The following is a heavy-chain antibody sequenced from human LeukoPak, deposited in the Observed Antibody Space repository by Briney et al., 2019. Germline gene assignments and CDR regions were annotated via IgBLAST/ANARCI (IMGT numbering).Heavy chain of an antibody. D-gene: IGHD1-7*01. Sequence: GASVKVSCKASGNSFSSYYMHWVRQAPGQGLEWMGIINPSGVDTNYAEKFQGRVTMTRDTSTNTVYIKLSSLRSEDTAVYYCSKGLWGRNYEGWYFDLWGRGTLVTVSS. CDR3: SKGLWGRNYEGWYFDL. V-gene: IGHV1-46*01. CDR1: GNSFSSYY. J-gene: IGHJ2*01. CDR2: INPSGVDT.